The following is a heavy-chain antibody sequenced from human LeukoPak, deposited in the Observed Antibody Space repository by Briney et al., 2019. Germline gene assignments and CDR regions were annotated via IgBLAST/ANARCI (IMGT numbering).Heavy chain of an antibody. V-gene: IGHV7-4-1*01. CDR3: ARGLVDIWNDGVDGFDY. CDR1: GYTFTSYA. J-gene: IGHJ4*02. D-gene: IGHD1-20*01. CDR2: INTNTGNP. Sequence: GASVKVSCKASGYTFTSYAMNWVRQAPGQGLEWMGWINTNTGNPTYAQGFTGRFVFSLDASVSTAYLQICSLKAEDTAGYYCARGLVDIWNDGVDGFDYWGQGTLVTVSS.